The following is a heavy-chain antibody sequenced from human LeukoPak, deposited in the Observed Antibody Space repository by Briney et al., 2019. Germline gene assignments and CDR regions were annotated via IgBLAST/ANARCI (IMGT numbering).Heavy chain of an antibody. CDR1: GFTFSSYA. V-gene: IGHV3-30-3*01. D-gene: IGHD5-12*01. CDR2: ISYDGSNK. J-gene: IGHJ4*02. CDR3: ASFQWGYDAFDY. Sequence: GGSLRLSCAASGFTFSSYAMHWVRQAPGKGLEWVAVISYDGSNKYYADSVKGRFTISRDNSKNTLYLQMNSLSAEDTAVYYCASFQWGYDAFDYWGQGTLVTVSS.